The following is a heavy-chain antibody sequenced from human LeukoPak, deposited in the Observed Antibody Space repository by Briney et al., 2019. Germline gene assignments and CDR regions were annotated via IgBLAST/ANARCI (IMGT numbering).Heavy chain of an antibody. D-gene: IGHD3-3*02. J-gene: IGHJ4*02. V-gene: IGHV6-1*01. CDR2: TYYRSKWYN. Sequence: SQTLSLTCVISGDSVSSNTAAWNWIRQSPSRGLEWLGRTYYRSKWYNDYAVSVKSRITINPDTSKNEFSLQLYSVTPEDTAVYYCARSISSGGFRLDYWGQGTLVTVSS. CDR1: GDSVSSNTAA. CDR3: ARSISSGGFRLDY.